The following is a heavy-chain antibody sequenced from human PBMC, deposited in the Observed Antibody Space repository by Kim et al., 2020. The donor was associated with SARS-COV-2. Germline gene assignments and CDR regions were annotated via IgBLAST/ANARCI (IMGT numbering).Heavy chain of an antibody. CDR1: GFTFSKFA. J-gene: IGHJ4*02. V-gene: IGHV1-3*01. Sequence: ASVKVSCKASGFTFSKFAFHWVRQAPGQRLEWLGLNNAGNGNTMYPQKFEDRVIITRDTSASTVYMEMSSLRSEDTAIYYCAREKDLLPLFDHWGQGTPVTVSS. D-gene: IGHD1-26*01. CDR2: NNAGNGNT. CDR3: AREKDLLPLFDH.